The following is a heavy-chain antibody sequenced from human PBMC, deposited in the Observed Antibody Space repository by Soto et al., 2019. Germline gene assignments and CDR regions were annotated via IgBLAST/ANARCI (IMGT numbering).Heavy chain of an antibody. Sequence: EVQLLESGGGWLQPGGSLRLSCAASGFTFSSYAMNWVRQAPGKGLEWVSGITGSGAGSYYSDSVKAGFTISRDNSKNTLYLQRNSLRAEDTAVYYCAKAYSNSWPNDWFDPWGQGTLVTVSS. V-gene: IGHV3-23*01. J-gene: IGHJ5*02. CDR3: AKAYSNSWPNDWFDP. D-gene: IGHD6-13*01. CDR2: ITGSGAGS. CDR1: GFTFSSYA.